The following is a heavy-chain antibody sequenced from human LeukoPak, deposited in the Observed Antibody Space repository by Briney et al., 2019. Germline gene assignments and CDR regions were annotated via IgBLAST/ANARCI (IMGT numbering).Heavy chain of an antibody. CDR2: ISAYNGNT. Sequence: ASVKVSCKASGYTFTSYGISWVRQAPGQGLEWMGWISAYNGNTNYAQKLQGRVTMTTDTSTSTAYMELRSLRSDDTAVYYCARVRLGELSLYSYYFDYWGQGTLVTVSS. J-gene: IGHJ4*02. CDR1: GYTFTSYG. CDR3: ARVRLGELSLYSYYFDY. V-gene: IGHV1-18*01. D-gene: IGHD3-16*02.